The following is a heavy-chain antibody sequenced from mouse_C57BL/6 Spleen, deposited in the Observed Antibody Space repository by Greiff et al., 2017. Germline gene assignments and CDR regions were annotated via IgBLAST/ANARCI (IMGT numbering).Heavy chain of an antibody. CDR3: GSYYDYEGYFDY. CDR2: IYPRSGNT. D-gene: IGHD2-4*01. CDR1: GYTFTSYG. Sequence: VQLVESGAELARPGASVKLSCKASGYTFTSYGISWVKQRTGQGLEWIGEIYPRSGNTYYNEKLKGKATLTADKSSSTAYMELRSLTSEDSAVYFCGSYYDYEGYFDYWGQGTTLTVSS. V-gene: IGHV1-81*01. J-gene: IGHJ2*01.